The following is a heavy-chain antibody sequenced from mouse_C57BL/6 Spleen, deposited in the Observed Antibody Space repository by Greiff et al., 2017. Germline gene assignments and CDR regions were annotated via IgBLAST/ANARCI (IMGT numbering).Heavy chain of an antibody. Sequence: VQLQESGAELVKPGASVKLSCKASGYTFTSYWMRWVKQRPGQGLEWIGEINPSDSYTNYNQKFKGKATLTVDTSASTAYMQLRSLTSEDSAVYYWARSGVDDNYIFDYWGQGTTLTVSS. D-gene: IGHD1-3*01. CDR3: ARSGVDDNYIFDY. V-gene: IGHV1-50*01. CDR2: INPSDSYT. CDR1: GYTFTSYW. J-gene: IGHJ2*01.